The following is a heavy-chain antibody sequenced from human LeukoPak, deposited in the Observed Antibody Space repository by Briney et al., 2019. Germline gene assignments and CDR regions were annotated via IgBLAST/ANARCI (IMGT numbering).Heavy chain of an antibody. V-gene: IGHV3-11*04. D-gene: IGHD3-22*01. CDR3: ARGSNAGRFYGSSGYRSLDY. CDR2: ISSSGSTI. Sequence: GGSLRLSCAASGFTFSDYYMSWIRQAPGKGLEWVSYISSSGSTIYYADSVKGRFTISRDNAKNSLYLQMNSLRAEDTAVYYCARGSNAGRFYGSSGYRSLDYWGQGTLVTVSS. J-gene: IGHJ4*02. CDR1: GFTFSDYY.